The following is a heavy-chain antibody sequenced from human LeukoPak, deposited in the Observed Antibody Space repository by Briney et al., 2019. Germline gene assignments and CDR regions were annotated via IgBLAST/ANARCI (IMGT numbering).Heavy chain of an antibody. CDR1: GGSISSYY. V-gene: IGHV4-59*12. J-gene: IGHJ4*02. CDR2: IYYSGST. CDR3: AREDRVGSSSGLNY. Sequence: PSETLSLTCTVSGGSISSYYWSWIRQPPGKGLEWIGYIYYSGSTYYNPSLKSRVTISVDTSKNQFSLKLSSVTAADTAVYYCAREDRVGSSSGLNYWGQGTLVTVSS. D-gene: IGHD6-6*01.